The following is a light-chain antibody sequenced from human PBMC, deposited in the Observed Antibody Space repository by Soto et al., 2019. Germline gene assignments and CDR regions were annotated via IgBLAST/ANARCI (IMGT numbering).Light chain of an antibody. V-gene: IGKV1-5*01. Sequence: DIQMTQSHSTLSASVGDRVTITCRASQSISSWLAWYQQNPGRAPKLLIYDASSLESGVPSRFSGSGSATEFTLTISSLQPDDFATYYCQQYNNYWTFGQGTKVDIK. J-gene: IGKJ1*01. CDR3: QQYNNYWT. CDR1: QSISSW. CDR2: DAS.